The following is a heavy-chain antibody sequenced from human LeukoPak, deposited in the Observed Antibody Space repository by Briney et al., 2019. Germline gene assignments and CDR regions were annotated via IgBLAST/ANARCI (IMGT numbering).Heavy chain of an antibody. CDR1: GGTFSSYA. V-gene: IGHV1-69*05. D-gene: IGHD6-19*01. CDR2: IIPIFGTA. Sequence: GASVKVSCKASGGTFSSYAISWVRQAPRQGLEWMGGIIPIFGTANYAQKFQGRVTITTDESTSTAYMELSSLRSEDTAVYYCARAAVAGGYYYYYMDVWGKGTTVTVSS. CDR3: ARAAVAGGYYYYYMDV. J-gene: IGHJ6*03.